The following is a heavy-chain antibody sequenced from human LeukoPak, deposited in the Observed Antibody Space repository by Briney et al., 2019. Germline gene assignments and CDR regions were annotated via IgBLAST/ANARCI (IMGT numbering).Heavy chain of an antibody. CDR3: ARDTVYYYDGSGYYDYYYMDV. CDR1: GFTFSSYA. CDR2: ISHDGTKK. D-gene: IGHD3-22*01. Sequence: GGSLRLSCAASGFTFSSYAMHWVRQAPGKGLEWVAVISHDGTKKYYVDSVEGRFTISRDNSKNTLDLQMNSLRAEDTAVYYCARDTVYYYDGSGYYDYYYMDVWGKGTTVTVSS. J-gene: IGHJ6*03. V-gene: IGHV3-30*01.